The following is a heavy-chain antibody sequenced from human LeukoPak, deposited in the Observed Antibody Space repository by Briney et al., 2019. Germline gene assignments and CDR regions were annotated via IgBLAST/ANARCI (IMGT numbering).Heavy chain of an antibody. D-gene: IGHD3-9*01. V-gene: IGHV3-7*01. J-gene: IGHJ4*02. CDR1: GFTFSSYW. CDR3: AKGHYYNILTGYSVRRGLDY. CDR2: IKQDGSEK. Sequence: GSLRLSCAASGFTFSSYWMSWVRQAPGKGLEWVANIKQDGSEKYYVDSVKGRFTISRDNAKNSLYLQMNSLRAEDTAVYYCAKGHYYNILTGYSVRRGLDYWGQGTLVTVSS.